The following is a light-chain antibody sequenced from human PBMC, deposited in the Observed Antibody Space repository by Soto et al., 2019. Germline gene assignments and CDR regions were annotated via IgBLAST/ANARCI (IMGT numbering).Light chain of an antibody. CDR1: SSDVGIYNY. CDR3: SSYTGSTNYV. Sequence: QSVLTHPASVSGSPGQSITISCTGTSSDVGIYNYVSWYQQHPGKAPKLMIYQVTNRPSGVSNRFSGSKSGNTASLTISGLQAEDEADYYCSSYTGSTNYVFGTGTKVTV. CDR2: QVT. J-gene: IGLJ1*01. V-gene: IGLV2-14*01.